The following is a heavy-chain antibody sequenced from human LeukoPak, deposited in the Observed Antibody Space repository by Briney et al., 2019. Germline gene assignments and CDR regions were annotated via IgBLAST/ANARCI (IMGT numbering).Heavy chain of an antibody. Sequence: PGGSLRLSCAPSGVTFCSYSMNWVCQAPGKGLEWVSSISSSSSYIYYTDSVKGRFTISRDNAKNSLYLQMNSLRAEDTAVYYCARGPYYYDSSGYQYWGQGTLVTVSS. CDR1: GVTFCSYS. J-gene: IGHJ4*02. V-gene: IGHV3-21*01. CDR3: ARGPYYYDSSGYQY. CDR2: ISSSSSYI. D-gene: IGHD3-22*01.